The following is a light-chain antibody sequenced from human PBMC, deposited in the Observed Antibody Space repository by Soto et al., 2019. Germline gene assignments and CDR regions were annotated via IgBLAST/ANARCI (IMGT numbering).Light chain of an antibody. CDR1: QSVSSSY. J-gene: IGKJ5*01. Sequence: EIVLTQSPGTLSLSPGERATLSCRASQSVSSSYLAWYQQKPGQAPRLLIYGASSRATGIPDRFSGSGSGTEVTLNISRLEPEDCAVYYCLQYGSSPPLTFGQGTRLEIK. V-gene: IGKV3-20*01. CDR3: LQYGSSPPLT. CDR2: GAS.